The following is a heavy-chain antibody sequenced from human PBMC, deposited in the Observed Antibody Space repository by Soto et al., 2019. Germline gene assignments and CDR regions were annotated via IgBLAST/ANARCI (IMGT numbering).Heavy chain of an antibody. J-gene: IGHJ5*02. CDR2: IYQSGST. CDR3: ASALYCSGGSCSFDP. CDR1: GGSISSCGYS. Sequence: SETLSLTCAVSGGSISSCGYSWSWIRQPPGKALEWIGYIYQSGSTSYNPSLKGRVTISVDRSEEQFSLKLYSVTAADTAVYYCASALYCSGGSCSFDPWGQGTLVTVSS. D-gene: IGHD2-15*01. V-gene: IGHV4-30-2*01.